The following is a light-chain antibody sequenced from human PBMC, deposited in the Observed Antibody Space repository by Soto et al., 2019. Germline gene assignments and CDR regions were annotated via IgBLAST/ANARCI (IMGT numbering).Light chain of an antibody. Sequence: QSALTQPASVSGSPGQSITISCTGTSSDVGAYDYVSWYQQYPGKAPKLMIYHVTKRPSGVPDRFSGSKSDNTASLTISGLQAEDEADYYCCSYAGSSTLVIFGGGTKLTVL. CDR1: SSDVGAYDY. CDR3: CSYAGSSTLVI. V-gene: IGLV2-11*01. J-gene: IGLJ2*01. CDR2: HVT.